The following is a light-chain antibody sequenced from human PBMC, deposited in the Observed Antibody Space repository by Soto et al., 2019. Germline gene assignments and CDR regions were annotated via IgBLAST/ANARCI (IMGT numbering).Light chain of an antibody. V-gene: IGKV3-11*01. CDR1: QNVDKF. CDR3: QQRKNWPPIT. CDR2: DSS. J-gene: IGKJ5*01. Sequence: EIELTQSPATLSLSPGETATLSCRASQNVDKFLAWYQQRPGQPPRLLIFDSSNRATGVPVRFSGSGSGTVFTLTIVSLEPEDSSVYYCQQRKNWPPITFGQGTRLEIK.